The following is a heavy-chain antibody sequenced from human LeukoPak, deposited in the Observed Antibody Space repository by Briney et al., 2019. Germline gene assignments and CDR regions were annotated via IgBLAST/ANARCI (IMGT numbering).Heavy chain of an antibody. J-gene: IGHJ4*02. Sequence: GGSLGLSCAASGFTVSSNYMSWVRQAPGKGLEWVSVIYSGGSTYYADSVKGRFTISRDNSKNTLYLQMNSLRAEDTAVYYCASCYDSSALMLTYWGQGTLVTVSS. D-gene: IGHD3-22*01. CDR3: ASCYDSSALMLTY. CDR1: GFTVSSNY. V-gene: IGHV3-53*01. CDR2: IYSGGST.